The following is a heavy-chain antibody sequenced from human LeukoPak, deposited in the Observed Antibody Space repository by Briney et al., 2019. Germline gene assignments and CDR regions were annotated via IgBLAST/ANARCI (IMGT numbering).Heavy chain of an antibody. J-gene: IGHJ3*02. D-gene: IGHD6-19*01. Sequence: SETLSLTCTVSGYSISSGYYWGWIRQPPGKGLEWIGSIYHSGSTYYNPSLKSRVTISVDTSKNQFSLKLSSVTAADTAVYYCARDKKRSGWQKRNAFDIWGQGIMVTVSS. CDR1: GYSISSGYY. CDR2: IYHSGST. CDR3: ARDKKRSGWQKRNAFDI. V-gene: IGHV4-38-2*02.